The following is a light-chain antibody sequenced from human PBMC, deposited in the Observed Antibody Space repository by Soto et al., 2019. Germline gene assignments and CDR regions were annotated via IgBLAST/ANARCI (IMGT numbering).Light chain of an antibody. J-gene: IGKJ5*01. CDR2: GAS. CDR1: ESVSSN. V-gene: IGKV3-15*01. CDR3: QQYHSDPIT. Sequence: ELVMTQSPATLSVSPGERATLSCRASESVSSNLAWYQQRPGQAPRLVIYGASTRATGIPARFSGGGSGTEFTLTISSLQTEDVAVYYCQQYHSDPITFGQGTRLEIK.